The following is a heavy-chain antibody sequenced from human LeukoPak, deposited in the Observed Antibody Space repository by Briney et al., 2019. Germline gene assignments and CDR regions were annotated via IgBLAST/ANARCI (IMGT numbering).Heavy chain of an antibody. CDR1: KFTFTTYE. Sequence: GGSLRLSCAASKFTFTTYEMNWVRQAPGKGQEWVSYISSGSSVIYYADSVKGRFTISRDNAKNSLFLQMNSLRAEDTAVYYCASLTQAAATEDYWGQGTLVTVSS. CDR2: ISSGSSVI. CDR3: ASLTQAAATEDY. J-gene: IGHJ4*02. D-gene: IGHD3-9*01. V-gene: IGHV3-48*03.